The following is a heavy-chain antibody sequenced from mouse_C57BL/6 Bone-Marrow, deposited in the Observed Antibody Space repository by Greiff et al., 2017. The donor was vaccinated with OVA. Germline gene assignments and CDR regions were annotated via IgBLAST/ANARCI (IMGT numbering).Heavy chain of an antibody. V-gene: IGHV1-82*01. CDR2: IYPGDGDT. D-gene: IGHD2-4*01. J-gene: IGHJ1*03. CDR1: GYAFSSSW. Sequence: QVQLQQSGPELVKPGASVKISCKASGYAFSSSWMNWVKQRPGKGLEWIGRIYPGDGDTNYNGKFKGKATLTADKSSSTAYMQLSSLTSEDSAVYFCARSIYYDYDGTTWYFDVWGTGTTVTVSS. CDR3: ARSIYYDYDGTTWYFDV.